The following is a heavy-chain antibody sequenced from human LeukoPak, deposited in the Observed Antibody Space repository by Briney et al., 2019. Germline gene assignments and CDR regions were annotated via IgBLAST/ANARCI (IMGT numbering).Heavy chain of an antibody. D-gene: IGHD6-19*01. CDR2: IYYSGST. CDR3: ARVIRLAVAFDY. J-gene: IGHJ4*02. CDR1: GGSITSSNYY. Sequence: SETLSLTCTVSGGSITSSNYYWAWIRQPPGKGLEWIGSIYYSGSTYYNSSLKSRVTISIDTSNNQFSLKVTSVTAADTAVYYCARVIRLAVAFDYWGQGTLVTVSS. V-gene: IGHV4-39*01.